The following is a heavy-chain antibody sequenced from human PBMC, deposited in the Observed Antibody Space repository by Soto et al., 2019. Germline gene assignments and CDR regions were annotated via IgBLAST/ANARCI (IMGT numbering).Heavy chain of an antibody. CDR3: TRGPRATSAGTSAH. CDR1: GFTCNMYW. J-gene: IGHJ4*02. V-gene: IGHV3-74*01. Sequence: PXGSLRVACSGAGFTCNMYWMHWVRQVPGKGPVWVARIYNDGTYADYADSVKGRFTISRDNAKDTLYLQMNDLRAEDSALYHCTRGPRATSAGTSAHWGQGTLVTVTS. CDR2: IYNDGTYA. D-gene: IGHD6-13*01.